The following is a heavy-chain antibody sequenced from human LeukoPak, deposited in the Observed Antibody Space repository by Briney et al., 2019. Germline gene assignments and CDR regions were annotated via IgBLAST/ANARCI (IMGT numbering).Heavy chain of an antibody. Sequence: RGSLRLSCAASGFTFSNAWMSWVRQAPGKGLEWVGRIKSKTDGGTTDYAAPVKGRFTISRDDSKNTLYLQMNSLKTEDTAVYYCTTEKPPVTYYDFWSGYLQGAFDIWGQGTMVTVSS. J-gene: IGHJ3*02. CDR2: IKSKTDGGTT. D-gene: IGHD3-3*01. V-gene: IGHV3-15*01. CDR1: GFTFSNAW. CDR3: TTEKPPVTYYDFWSGYLQGAFDI.